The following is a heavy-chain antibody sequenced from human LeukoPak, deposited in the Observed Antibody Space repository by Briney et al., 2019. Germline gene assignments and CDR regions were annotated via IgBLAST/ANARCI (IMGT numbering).Heavy chain of an antibody. CDR2: INHSGRT. J-gene: IGHJ4*02. Sequence: RTSETLSLTCAVYGGSFSGYNWNWIRQPPGKGLEWIGEINHSGRTNYNPSLKSRVTISVDTSKNQFSLRLSSVTAADTAVYYCAREWGHGDFDYWGQGTLVTVSS. D-gene: IGHD1-26*01. CDR3: AREWGHGDFDY. V-gene: IGHV4-34*01. CDR1: GGSFSGYN.